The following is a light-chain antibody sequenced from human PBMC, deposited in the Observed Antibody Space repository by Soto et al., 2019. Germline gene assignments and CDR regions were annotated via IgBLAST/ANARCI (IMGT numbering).Light chain of an antibody. CDR1: SSDVGGYNY. CDR2: DVN. V-gene: IGLV2-11*01. Sequence: QSALTQPRSVSGSPGQSVTISCTGTSSDVGGYNYVSWYQQHPGKAPKLMIYDVNKRPSGVPVRCSGSKSGNTASLTISVLQAEDEADYYCCSYAGSDTYVFGTGTKVTVL. J-gene: IGLJ1*01. CDR3: CSYAGSDTYV.